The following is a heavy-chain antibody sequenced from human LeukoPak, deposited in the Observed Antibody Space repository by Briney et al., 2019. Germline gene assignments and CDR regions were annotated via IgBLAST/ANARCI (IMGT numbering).Heavy chain of an antibody. V-gene: IGHV4-39*07. J-gene: IGHJ5*02. CDR1: GGSISISNYY. Sequence: PSETLSLTCTVSGGSISISNYYWGWIRQPPGKGLEWIGSMSYSGRTYYNPSLKTRVTISVDTSKNQFSLKLSSVTAADTAVYYCARAPDYYGSGSGNWFDPWGQGTLVTVSS. D-gene: IGHD3-10*01. CDR3: ARAPDYYGSGSGNWFDP. CDR2: MSYSGRT.